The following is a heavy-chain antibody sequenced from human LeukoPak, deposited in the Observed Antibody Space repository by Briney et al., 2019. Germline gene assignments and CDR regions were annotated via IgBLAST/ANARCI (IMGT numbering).Heavy chain of an antibody. V-gene: IGHV1-69*13. Sequence: ASVKVSCKASGGSFSTYAISWVRQAPGQGLEWMGGIIPMYGAADYAQKFRGRVTITADESTSTAYMELSSLRSVDTAVYYCARSGDYGGNSHFDYWGQGTLVTVS. J-gene: IGHJ4*02. CDR2: IIPMYGAA. CDR1: GGSFSTYA. CDR3: ARSGDYGGNSHFDY. D-gene: IGHD4-23*01.